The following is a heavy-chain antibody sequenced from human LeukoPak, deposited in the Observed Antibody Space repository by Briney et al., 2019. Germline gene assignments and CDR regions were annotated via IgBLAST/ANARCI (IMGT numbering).Heavy chain of an antibody. J-gene: IGHJ4*02. CDR3: ARERDYGTRALKSFDY. V-gene: IGHV4-59*12. D-gene: IGHD4-17*01. CDR1: GGSISSYY. CDR2: IYYSGST. Sequence: SETLSLTCTVSGGSISSYYWSWIRQPPGKGLEWIGYIYYSGSTNYNPSLKSRVTISVDTSKNQFSLKLSSVTAADTAVYYCARERDYGTRALKSFDYWGQGTLVTVSS.